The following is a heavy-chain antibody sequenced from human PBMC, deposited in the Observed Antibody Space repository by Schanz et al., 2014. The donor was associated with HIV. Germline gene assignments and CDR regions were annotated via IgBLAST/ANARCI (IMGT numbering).Heavy chain of an antibody. CDR2: MIWNNGI. CDR1: GFIFSDYS. J-gene: IGHJ6*02. CDR3: TRDGGCSGSACYGYGMDV. Sequence: ELQLAESGGRLEQPGGSLRLSCAASGFIFSDYSMNWVRQAPGKGLEWVAHMIWNNGIYYADSVKGRFTISRDNAKNTLFLQMNNLSEDDTAVYYCTRDGGCSGSACYGYGMDVWGQGTTVTVSS. D-gene: IGHD1-26*01. V-gene: IGHV3-48*02.